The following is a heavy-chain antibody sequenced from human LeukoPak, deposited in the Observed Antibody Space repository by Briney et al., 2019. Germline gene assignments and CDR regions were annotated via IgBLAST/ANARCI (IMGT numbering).Heavy chain of an antibody. CDR2: IYSGGST. Sequence: GGSLRLSCVASGFTVSSNYMTWVRQAPGKGLEWVSVIYSGGSTEYADSVKGRFTVSRDNAKNTLFLEMNSLRDEDTAVYYCAGDYIWGRLFWGQGTLVTVSS. J-gene: IGHJ4*01. CDR3: AGDYIWGRLF. D-gene: IGHD3-16*01. CDR1: GFTVSSNY. V-gene: IGHV3-53*01.